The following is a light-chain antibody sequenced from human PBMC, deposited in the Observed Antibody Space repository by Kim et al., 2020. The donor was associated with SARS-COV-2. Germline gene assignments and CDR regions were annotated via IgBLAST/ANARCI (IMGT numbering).Light chain of an antibody. Sequence: TVNISCDRSSGGIDDNYVQWYQHRPGGAPTTVSYEDDQRHSGVSDRFSGSVDNASNSSSLSISGLRTEDEAAYYCQSYNRDNVLFGGGTQLPVL. J-gene: IGLJ2*01. CDR1: SGGIDDNY. CDR2: EDD. V-gene: IGLV6-57*03. CDR3: QSYNRDNVL.